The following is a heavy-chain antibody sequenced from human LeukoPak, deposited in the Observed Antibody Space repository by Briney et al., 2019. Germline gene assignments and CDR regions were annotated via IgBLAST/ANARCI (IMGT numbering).Heavy chain of an antibody. Sequence: GGSLRLSCAASGFTFSSYSMNWVRQAPGKGLEWVSSISSSSSYIYYADSVKGRFTISRDNAKNSLYLQMNSLRAEDTAVYYCAKDRRGYSYGYFDYWGQGTLVTVSS. CDR2: ISSSSSYI. V-gene: IGHV3-21*04. D-gene: IGHD5-18*01. CDR3: AKDRRGYSYGYFDY. J-gene: IGHJ4*02. CDR1: GFTFSSYS.